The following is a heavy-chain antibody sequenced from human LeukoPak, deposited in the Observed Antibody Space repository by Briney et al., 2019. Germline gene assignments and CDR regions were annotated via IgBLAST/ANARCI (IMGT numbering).Heavy chain of an antibody. CDR1: GYTFTGYY. V-gene: IGHV1-2*02. Sequence: ASVKVSCKASGYTFTGYYMHWVRQTPGQGLEWLGWINPNSGGTKYAQKFQGRVTMTRDTSIRTAYMELSGLRSDDTAVYYYARDHGDYVQYNWFDPWGQGTLVTVSS. CDR3: ARDHGDYVQYNWFDP. J-gene: IGHJ5*02. CDR2: INPNSGGT. D-gene: IGHD4-17*01.